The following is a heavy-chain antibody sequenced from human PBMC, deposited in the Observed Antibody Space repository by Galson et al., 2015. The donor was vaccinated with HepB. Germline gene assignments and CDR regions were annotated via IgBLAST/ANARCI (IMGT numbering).Heavy chain of an antibody. J-gene: IGHJ3*02. Sequence: SVKVSCKATGGTFGSYAINWVRQAPGQGLEWMGGIIPMFGRTDYAQKFQGRVTITADTSTNTAYMELSGLTSEDTAVYYCTRVQSGSFYFAFDIWGQGTLVTVSS. D-gene: IGHD1-26*01. V-gene: IGHV1-69*06. CDR2: IIPMFGRT. CDR3: TRVQSGSFYFAFDI. CDR1: GGTFGSYA.